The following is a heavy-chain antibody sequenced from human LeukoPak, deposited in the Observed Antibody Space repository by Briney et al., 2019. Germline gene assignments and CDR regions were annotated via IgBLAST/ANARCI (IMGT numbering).Heavy chain of an antibody. D-gene: IGHD5-12*01. J-gene: IGHJ4*02. CDR1: RFTFNSYA. V-gene: IGHV3-23*01. CDR3: ARNENSGWGYFDY. CDR2: IGGSNGIT. Sequence: GGSLRLSCEASRFTFNSYAMCWVRQAPGKGLEWVSVIGGSNGITFYVGSVKGRFTISRDNSKDTLYLQMNSLRAEDTAVYYCARNENSGWGYFDYWGQGTLVTVSS.